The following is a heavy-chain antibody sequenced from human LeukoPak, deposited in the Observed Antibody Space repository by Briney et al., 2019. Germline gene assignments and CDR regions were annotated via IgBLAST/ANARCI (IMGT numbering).Heavy chain of an antibody. Sequence: GGSLRLSCAASGFTFSSYAMSWVRQAPGKGLEWVSAISGSGGSTYYADSVKGRFTISRDNSKNTLYLQMNSLRAEDTAVYYCAKMWGEGYSYGANFDYWGQGTLVTVSS. CDR1: GFTFSSYA. CDR3: AKMWGEGYSYGANFDY. V-gene: IGHV3-23*01. CDR2: ISGSGGST. D-gene: IGHD5-18*01. J-gene: IGHJ4*02.